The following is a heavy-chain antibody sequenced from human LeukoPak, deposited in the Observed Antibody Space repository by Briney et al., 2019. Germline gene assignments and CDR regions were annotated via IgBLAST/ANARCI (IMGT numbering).Heavy chain of an antibody. CDR1: GGSLSGYY. V-gene: IGHV4-34*01. CDR3: ARSGEDYVWGSYRNYFDY. CDR2: INHSGST. D-gene: IGHD3-16*02. J-gene: IGHJ4*02. Sequence: SETLSLTCAVYGGSLSGYYWSWIRQPPGKGLEWIGEINHSGSTNYNPSLKSRVTISVDTSKNQFSLKLSSVTAADTAVYYCARSGEDYVWGSYRNYFDYWGQGTLVTVSS.